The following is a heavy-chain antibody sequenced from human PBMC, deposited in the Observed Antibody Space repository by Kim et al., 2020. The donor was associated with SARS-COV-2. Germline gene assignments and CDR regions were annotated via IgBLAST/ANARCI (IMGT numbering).Heavy chain of an antibody. J-gene: IGHJ3*02. D-gene: IGHD3-10*01. V-gene: IGHV3-21*01. CDR2: ISSSSSYI. Sequence: GGSLRLSCAASGFTFSSYSMNWVRQAPGKGLEWVSSISSSSSYIYYADSVKGRFTISRDNAKNSLYLQMNSLRAEDTAVYYCARAIYYGSGTAGVAFDIWGQGTMVTVSS. CDR1: GFTFSSYS. CDR3: ARAIYYGSGTAGVAFDI.